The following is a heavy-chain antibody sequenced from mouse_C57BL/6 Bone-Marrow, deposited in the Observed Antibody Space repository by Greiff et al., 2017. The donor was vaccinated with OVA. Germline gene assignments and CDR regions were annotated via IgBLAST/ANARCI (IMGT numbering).Heavy chain of an antibody. V-gene: IGHV1-64*01. CDR2: IHPYSGST. CDR3: ARGDYYGSSYVDWYNDV. D-gene: IGHD1-1*01. J-gene: IGHJ1*03. CDR1: GYTFTSYW. Sequence: QVQLQQPGAELVKPGASVKLSCKASGYTFTSYWMHWVKQRPGQGLEWIGMIHPYSGSTNYNEKFKSKATLTVDKSSSTAYMHLSSLTSEDSAVYYCARGDYYGSSYVDWYNDVWGTGTTVTVSS.